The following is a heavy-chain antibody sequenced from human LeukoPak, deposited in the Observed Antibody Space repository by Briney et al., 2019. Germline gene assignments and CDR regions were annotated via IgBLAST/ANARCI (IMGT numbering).Heavy chain of an antibody. J-gene: IGHJ5*02. CDR2: INPNSGGT. Sequence: GASVKVSCRASGYTFTGYYMHWVRQAPGQGLEWMGWINPNSGGTNYAQKFQGRVAMTRDTSISTAYMELSRLRSDDTAVYYCARVDRRGLNWFDPWGQGTLVTVSS. CDR1: GYTFTGYY. V-gene: IGHV1-2*02. D-gene: IGHD3/OR15-3a*01. CDR3: ARVDRRGLNWFDP.